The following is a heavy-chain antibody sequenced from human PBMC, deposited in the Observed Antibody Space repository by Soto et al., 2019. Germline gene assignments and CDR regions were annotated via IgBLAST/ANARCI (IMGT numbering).Heavy chain of an antibody. CDR1: GYTFTGYS. Sequence: ASVKVSCKASGYTFTGYSMHWVRQAPGQGLEWMGWISAYNGNTNYAQKLQGRVTMTTDTSTSTAYMELRSLRSDDTAVYYCARDYLSPYDFWSGYDYYYYMDVWGKGTTVTVSS. V-gene: IGHV1-18*04. J-gene: IGHJ6*03. CDR2: ISAYNGNT. D-gene: IGHD3-3*01. CDR3: ARDYLSPYDFWSGYDYYYYMDV.